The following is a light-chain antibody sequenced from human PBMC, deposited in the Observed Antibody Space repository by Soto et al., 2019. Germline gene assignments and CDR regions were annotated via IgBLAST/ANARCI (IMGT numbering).Light chain of an antibody. V-gene: IGKV1-12*01. J-gene: IGKJ5*01. CDR2: TGS. Sequence: DIQMTQSPSYVSASVGDRVTITCRASQGIKNWLAWYQQKPGKAPNLLIYTGSSLQSGVPSRFRGSGSGTDFTLTINSLQPEDFATYYCQQAASFPITLGQGTRLEIK. CDR3: QQAASFPIT. CDR1: QGIKNW.